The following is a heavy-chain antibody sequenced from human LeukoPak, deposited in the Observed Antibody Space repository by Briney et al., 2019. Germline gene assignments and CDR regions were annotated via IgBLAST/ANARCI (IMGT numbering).Heavy chain of an antibody. CDR1: GGSFSGYY. CDR2: INHSGST. V-gene: IGHV4-34*01. D-gene: IGHD6-6*01. CDR3: ARGSPSIAARRIGNYYYYMDV. J-gene: IGHJ6*03. Sequence: SETLSLTCAVYGGSFSGYYWSWIRQPPGKGLEWIGEINHSGSTNYNPSLKSRVTISVDTSKNQFSLKLSSVTAADTAVYYCARGSPSIAARRIGNYYYYMDVWGKGTTVTVSS.